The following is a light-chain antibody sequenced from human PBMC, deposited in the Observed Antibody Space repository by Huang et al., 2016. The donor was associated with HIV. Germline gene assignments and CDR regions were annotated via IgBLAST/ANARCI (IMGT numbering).Light chain of an antibody. CDR2: WAS. V-gene: IGKV4-1*01. Sequence: DIVMTQSPDSLAVSLGERATIKCKSSQSVVYSSTNMSYIAWLQQRPGQAPKLLIYWASARESGVPDRFSGSGSGTDFTLTISSLQAEDVAVYFCQQYYSALGTFGQGTRLEIK. CDR3: QQYYSALGT. CDR1: QSVVYSSTNMSY. J-gene: IGKJ1*01.